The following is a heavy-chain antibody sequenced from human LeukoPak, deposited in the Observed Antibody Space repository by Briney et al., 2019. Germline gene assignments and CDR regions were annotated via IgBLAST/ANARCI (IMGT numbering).Heavy chain of an antibody. CDR2: ISSSSSTI. D-gene: IGHD6-19*01. CDR1: GFTFSSYS. V-gene: IGHV3-48*02. J-gene: IGHJ4*02. Sequence: PGGSLRLSCAASGFTFSSYSMNWVRQAPGKGLEWVSYISSSSSTIYYADSVKGRFTISRDNAKNSLYLQVNSLRDEDTAVYYCARDWDIAVAGTDYFDYWGQGTLVTVSS. CDR3: ARDWDIAVAGTDYFDY.